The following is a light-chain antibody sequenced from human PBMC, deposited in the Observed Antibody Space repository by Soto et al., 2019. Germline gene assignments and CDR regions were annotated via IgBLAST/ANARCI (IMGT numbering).Light chain of an antibody. V-gene: IGLV2-23*02. CDR3: CSYAGSSVYV. CDR1: SSDVGTFNL. J-gene: IGLJ1*01. CDR2: EVI. Sequence: QSALPQVASLSGSPGQSITISCTGTSSDVGTFNLVSWYQQHPGKAPRLMNEVIKRPSGVSNRFSGSKSGNTASLTISGLQAEDEADYYCCSYAGSSVYVFGTGTKVTVL.